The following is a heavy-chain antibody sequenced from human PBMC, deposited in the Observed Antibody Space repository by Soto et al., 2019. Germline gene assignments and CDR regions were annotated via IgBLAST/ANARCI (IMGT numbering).Heavy chain of an antibody. V-gene: IGHV3-30*18. CDR1: GFTFSSYG. Sequence: PGGSLRLSCAASGFTFSSYGMYWVRQAPVNVLEVVSVISYDGSNKYYADSVKGRFTISRDNSKNTLYLQMNSLRAEDTAVYYCAKQTHSEYYYDSSGPSRGGMDVWGQGTTVTVSS. CDR2: ISYDGSNK. CDR3: AKQTHSEYYYDSSGPSRGGMDV. D-gene: IGHD3-22*01. J-gene: IGHJ6*02.